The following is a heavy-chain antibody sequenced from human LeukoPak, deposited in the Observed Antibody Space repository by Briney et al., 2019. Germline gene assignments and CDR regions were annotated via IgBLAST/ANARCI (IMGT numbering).Heavy chain of an antibody. Sequence: GGSLRLSCAASGFTFSTYGMNWVRQAPWKGLEWVSSISSSSHIYYADSVKGQFTISRDNAKNSLYLQMNSLRAEDTAVYYCARGIAAAAGYYFDYWGQGTLVTVSS. CDR3: ARGIAAAAGYYFDY. J-gene: IGHJ4*02. D-gene: IGHD6-13*01. V-gene: IGHV3-21*01. CDR2: ISSSSHI. CDR1: GFTFSTYG.